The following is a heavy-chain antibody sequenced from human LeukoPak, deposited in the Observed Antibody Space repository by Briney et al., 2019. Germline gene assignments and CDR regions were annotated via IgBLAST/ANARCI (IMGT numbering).Heavy chain of an antibody. D-gene: IGHD3-22*01. J-gene: IGHJ3*02. Sequence: PGGSLKLSCAASGFTVSSNYMSWVRQAPGKGLEWVSVIYGGGSTYYADSVKGRFTISRDNSKNTLYLQMNSLRAEDTAVYYCAGRGWLLPHDAFDIWGQGTMVTVSS. CDR3: AGRGWLLPHDAFDI. V-gene: IGHV3-53*01. CDR1: GFTVSSNY. CDR2: IYGGGST.